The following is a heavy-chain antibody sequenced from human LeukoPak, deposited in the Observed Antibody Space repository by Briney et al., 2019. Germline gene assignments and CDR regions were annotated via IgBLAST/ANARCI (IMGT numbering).Heavy chain of an antibody. Sequence: PGRSLRLSCAASGFTFSSYDMNWVRQAPGKGLEWVSYISTNSGTKYYADSVKGRFTISRDNAKNSVYLQMTSLRDDDTAVYYCARGKIGYYYGDYDGYWGQGTLVTVSS. D-gene: IGHD4-17*01. CDR2: ISTNSGTK. CDR1: GFTFSSYD. CDR3: ARGKIGYYYGDYDGY. V-gene: IGHV3-48*02. J-gene: IGHJ4*02.